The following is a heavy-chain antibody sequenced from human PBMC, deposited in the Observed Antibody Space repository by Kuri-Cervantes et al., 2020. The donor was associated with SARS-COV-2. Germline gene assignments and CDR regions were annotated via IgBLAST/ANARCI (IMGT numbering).Heavy chain of an antibody. CDR2: IYYLGST. J-gene: IGHJ4*02. Sequence: SETLSLTCTVSRGSISSDYWSWIRQPHGKGLELIGYIYYLGSTNYNPSLKSRVTISGHTSKGQFSLNLRSLTAADTAVYYCARGSREGYEGTFDYWGQGTLVTVSS. CDR1: RGSISSDY. CDR3: ARGSREGYEGTFDY. D-gene: IGHD5-12*01. V-gene: IGHV4-59*01.